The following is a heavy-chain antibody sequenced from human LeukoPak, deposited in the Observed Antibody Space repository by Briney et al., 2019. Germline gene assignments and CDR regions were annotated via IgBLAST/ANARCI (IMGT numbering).Heavy chain of an antibody. Sequence: PSETLSLTCTVSGGSISSYYWSWIRQPPGKGLEWIGYIYYSGSTNYNPSLKSRVTISADTSKNQFSLKLSSVTAADTAVYYCARHEPGIAVAGPLVYWGQGTLVTVSS. CDR3: ARHEPGIAVAGPLVY. D-gene: IGHD6-19*01. V-gene: IGHV4-59*08. CDR2: IYYSGST. J-gene: IGHJ4*02. CDR1: GGSISSYY.